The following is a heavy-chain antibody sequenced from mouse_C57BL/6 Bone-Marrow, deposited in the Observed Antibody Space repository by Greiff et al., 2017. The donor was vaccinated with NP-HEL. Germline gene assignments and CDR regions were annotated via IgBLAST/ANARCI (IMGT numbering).Heavy chain of an antibody. D-gene: IGHD1-1*01. CDR2: ISSGGSYT. CDR3: ARIYYYGSLYYFDY. V-gene: IGHV5-6*02. Sequence: DVKLVESGGDLVKPGGSLKLSCAASGFTFSSYGMSWVRQTPDKRLEWVATISSGGSYTYYPDSVKGRFTISRDNAKNTLYLQMSSLKSEDTAMYYCARIYYYGSLYYFDYWGQGTTLTVSS. J-gene: IGHJ2*01. CDR1: GFTFSSYG.